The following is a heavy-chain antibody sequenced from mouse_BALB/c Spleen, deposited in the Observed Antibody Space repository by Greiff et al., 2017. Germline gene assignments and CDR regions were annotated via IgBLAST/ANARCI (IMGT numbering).Heavy chain of an antibody. CDR3: ARIYYDYEFAY. J-gene: IGHJ3*01. D-gene: IGHD2-4*01. Sequence: VQLQQSGAELAKPGASVKMSCKASGYTFTSYWMHWVKQRPGQGLEWIGYINPSTGYTEFNQKFKDKATLTADKSSSTAYMQLSSLTSEDSAVYYCARIYYDYEFAYWGQGTLVTVSA. CDR2: INPSTGYT. CDR1: GYTFTSYW. V-gene: IGHV1-7*01.